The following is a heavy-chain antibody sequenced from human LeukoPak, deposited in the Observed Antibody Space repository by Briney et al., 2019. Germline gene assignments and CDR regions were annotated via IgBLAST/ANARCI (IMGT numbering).Heavy chain of an antibody. CDR3: ARSGIGGPEDY. CDR1: GFTFRSTW. J-gene: IGHJ4*02. CDR2: INSDGSST. Sequence: GGPWRLSVAAPGFTFRSTWRHWVAKAPGKGRVWVSRINSDGSSTSYADSVKGRFTISRDNAKNTLYLQMNSLRAEDTAVYYCARSGIGGPEDYWGQGTLVTVSS. V-gene: IGHV3-74*01. D-gene: IGHD3-10*01.